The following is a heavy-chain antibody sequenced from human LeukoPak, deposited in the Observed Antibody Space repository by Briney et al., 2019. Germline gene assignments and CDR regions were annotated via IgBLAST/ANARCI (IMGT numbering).Heavy chain of an antibody. D-gene: IGHD1-26*01. V-gene: IGHV1-18*01. J-gene: IGHJ6*03. CDR3: ARSGSGSYYYYMDV. CDR1: GYTFTSYG. Sequence: ASVKVSCKASGYTFTSYGISWVRQAPGQGLEGRGWISAYNGNTNYVQKLQGRVTMTTDTSTSTAYMELRSLRSDDTAVYYCARSGSGSYYYYMDVWGKGTTVTVSS. CDR2: ISAYNGNT.